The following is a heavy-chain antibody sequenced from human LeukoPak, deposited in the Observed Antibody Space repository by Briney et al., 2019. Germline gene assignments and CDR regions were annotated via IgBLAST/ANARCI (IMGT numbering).Heavy chain of an antibody. D-gene: IGHD1-26*01. Sequence: PGRSLRLSCAASGFTFSSYAMHWVRQAPGKGLEWVAVISYDGSNKYYADSVKGRFTISRDNSKNTLYLQMNSLRAEDTAVYYCARDSGSYYVFYYFDYWGQGTLVTVSS. CDR1: GFTFSSYA. CDR2: ISYDGSNK. V-gene: IGHV3-30-3*01. J-gene: IGHJ4*02. CDR3: ARDSGSYYVFYYFDY.